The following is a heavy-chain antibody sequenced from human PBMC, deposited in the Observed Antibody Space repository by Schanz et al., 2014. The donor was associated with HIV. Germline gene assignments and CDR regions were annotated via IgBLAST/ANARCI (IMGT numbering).Heavy chain of an antibody. J-gene: IGHJ6*02. CDR1: GFIFSSYG. Sequence: EVQLLESGGGLVQPGGSLRLSCGASGFIFSSYGMSWVRQAPRKGLEWVSVTFNGGTTYYADSVRGRFTISSDDSKNTLYLQMNTLRADDTAVYYCRAWLPRDDMDVWGQGTTVTVS. CDR3: RAWLPRDDMDV. D-gene: IGHD3-22*01. CDR2: TFNGGTT. V-gene: IGHV3-23*03.